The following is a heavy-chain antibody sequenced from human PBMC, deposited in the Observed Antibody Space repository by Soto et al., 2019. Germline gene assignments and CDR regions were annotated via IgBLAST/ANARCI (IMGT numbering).Heavy chain of an antibody. CDR1: GGPISSSGYY. J-gene: IGHJ6*02. Sequence: SETLSLTCSVTGGPISSSGYYWGWIRQSPGKGLEWIGSIYYSGSTYYNPSLKSRVTISVDTSKQEFSLRLSSVTASDTTVYYCARHLPGSYYYGMDVWGQGTTVT. V-gene: IGHV4-39*01. CDR2: IYYSGST. CDR3: ARHLPGSYYYGMDV. D-gene: IGHD2-2*01.